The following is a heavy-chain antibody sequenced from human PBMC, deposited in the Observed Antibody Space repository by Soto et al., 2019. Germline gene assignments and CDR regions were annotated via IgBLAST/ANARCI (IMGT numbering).Heavy chain of an antibody. V-gene: IGHV3-43D*04. Sequence: PGGSLRLSCAASGFTFDCFALHWVRQAPGKGLEWVSLISWDGGSTYYADSVKGRFTISRDNSINSLYLQMNSLRAEDTAVYYCARDSLNRGAFDIWGHGTMVTVSS. D-gene: IGHD3-10*01. CDR2: ISWDGGST. CDR3: ARDSLNRGAFDI. J-gene: IGHJ3*02. CDR1: GFTFDCFA.